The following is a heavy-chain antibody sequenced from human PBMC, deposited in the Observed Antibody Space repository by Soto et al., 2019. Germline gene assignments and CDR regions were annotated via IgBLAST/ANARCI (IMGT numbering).Heavy chain of an antibody. Sequence: PSETLSLTCAVYGGSFSGYYWSCIRQPPGKRLEWIGEINHSGSTNYNPSLKSRVTISVDTSKNQFSLKLSSVTAADTAVYYCARGGKIKTGTSRSNWFDPWGQGTLVTVSS. V-gene: IGHV4-34*01. D-gene: IGHD1-7*01. J-gene: IGHJ5*02. CDR3: ARGGKIKTGTSRSNWFDP. CDR1: GGSFSGYY. CDR2: INHSGST.